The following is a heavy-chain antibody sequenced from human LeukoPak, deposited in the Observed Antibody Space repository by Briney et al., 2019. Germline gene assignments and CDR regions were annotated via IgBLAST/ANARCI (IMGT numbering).Heavy chain of an antibody. CDR1: GFTFTAYL. V-gene: IGHV3-30-3*01. D-gene: IGHD3-22*01. Sequence: GRSLRLSCAASGFTFTAYLIHWVRQAPGKGLEWVAVMSSDGNAMFYADSVKGRFTISRDNSKNALYLQMNSLRAEDTAVYYCVRESEYYFDHSASFDYWGQGTLVTVSS. J-gene: IGHJ4*02. CDR3: VRESEYYFDHSASFDY. CDR2: MSSDGNAM.